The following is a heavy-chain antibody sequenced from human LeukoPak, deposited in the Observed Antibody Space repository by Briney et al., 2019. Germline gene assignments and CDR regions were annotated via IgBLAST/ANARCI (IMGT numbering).Heavy chain of an antibody. J-gene: IGHJ4*02. CDR2: ISSSSSYI. D-gene: IGHD2-2*01. V-gene: IGHV3-21*01. CDR3: ARFRVVPAALTDY. CDR1: GFTFSSYS. Sequence: GGSLRLSCAASGFTFSSYSMNWVRQAPGKGLEWVSSISSSSSYIYYADSVKGRFTISRDNAKNSLYLQMNSLRAEDTAVYYCARFRVVPAALTDYWGQGTLVTVSS.